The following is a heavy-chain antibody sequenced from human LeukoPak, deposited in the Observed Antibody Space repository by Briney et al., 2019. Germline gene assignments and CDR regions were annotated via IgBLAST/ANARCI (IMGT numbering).Heavy chain of an antibody. D-gene: IGHD3-22*01. CDR3: AKPGVYDSSGYYPD. CDR2: ISYDGSNK. J-gene: IGHJ4*02. CDR1: GFTFSSHG. V-gene: IGHV3-30*18. Sequence: PGGSLRLSCAASGFTFSSHGMHWVRQAPGKGLEWVAVISYDGSNKYYADSVKGRFTISRDNSKNTLYLQMNSLRAEDTAVYYCAKPGVYDSSGYYPDWGQGTLVTVSS.